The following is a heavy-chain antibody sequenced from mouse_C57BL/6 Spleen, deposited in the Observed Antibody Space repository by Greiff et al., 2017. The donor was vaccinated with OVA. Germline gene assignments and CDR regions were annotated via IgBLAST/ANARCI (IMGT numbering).Heavy chain of an antibody. Sequence: EVKLMESGGGLVQPGGSLSLSCAASGFTFTDYYMSWVRQPPGKALEWLGFIRNKANGYTTEYSASVKGRFTISRDNSQSILYLQMNALRAEDSATYYCARSLGLDYWGQGTTLTVSS. D-gene: IGHD4-1*01. CDR2: IRNKANGYTT. CDR3: ARSLGLDY. CDR1: GFTFTDYY. J-gene: IGHJ2*01. V-gene: IGHV7-3*01.